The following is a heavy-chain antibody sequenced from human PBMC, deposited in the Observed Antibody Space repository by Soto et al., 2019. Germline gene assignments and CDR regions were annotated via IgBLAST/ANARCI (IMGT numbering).Heavy chain of an antibody. CDR3: AKVFITFFGVGPGGRFAY. J-gene: IGHJ4*02. CDR1: GFTFSSYA. D-gene: IGHD3-3*01. CDR2: ISGSGGST. V-gene: IGHV3-23*01. Sequence: GGSLRLSCAASGFTFSSYAMSWVRQAPGKGLEWVSAISGSGGSTYYADSVKGRFTISRDNSKNTLYLQMNSLRAEDTAVYYSAKVFITFFGVGPGGRFAYWGRGPLVTVPS.